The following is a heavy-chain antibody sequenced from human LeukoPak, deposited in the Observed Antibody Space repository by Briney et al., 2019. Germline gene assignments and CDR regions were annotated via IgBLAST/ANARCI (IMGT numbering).Heavy chain of an antibody. CDR3: ARDTMVRGVITSDY. J-gene: IGHJ4*02. CDR1: GGSFSDSY. V-gene: IGHV4-34*01. D-gene: IGHD3-10*01. CDR2: VNHSGST. Sequence: SETLSLTCTVYGGSFSDSYWSWIRQPPGKGLEWIGEVNHSGSTKYNPSLKSRVTISVDTSKNQVSLKLTSVTAADTAVYYCARDTMVRGVITSDYWGQGTLVTVSS.